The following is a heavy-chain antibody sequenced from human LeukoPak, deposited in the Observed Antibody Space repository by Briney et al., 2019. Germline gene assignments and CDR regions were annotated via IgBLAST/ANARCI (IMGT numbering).Heavy chain of an antibody. Sequence: GGSLRLSCATSGFTFTTFWMHWVRQAPGKGLVWVSRISNDGSSTNYADSVKGRFTLSRDNSKNTLYLQMNSLRAEDTAVYYCAKKKTDYSYPSSFDYWGQGTLVTVSS. V-gene: IGHV3-74*01. J-gene: IGHJ4*02. CDR1: GFTFTTFW. CDR3: AKKKTDYSYPSSFDY. D-gene: IGHD4-11*01. CDR2: ISNDGSST.